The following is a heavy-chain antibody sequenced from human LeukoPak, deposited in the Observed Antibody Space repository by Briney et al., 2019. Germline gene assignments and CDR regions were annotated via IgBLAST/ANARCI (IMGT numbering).Heavy chain of an antibody. CDR2: ISYDGSNK. J-gene: IGHJ4*02. V-gene: IGHV3-30*04. Sequence: PGRSLRLSCAASGFTFSSYAMHWVRQAPGKGLEWVAVISYDGSNKYYADSVKGRFTISRDNSKNTLYLQMNSLRAEDTAVYYCARNGGSGSYYNVYLDYWGQGTLVTVSS. CDR1: GFTFSSYA. D-gene: IGHD3-10*01. CDR3: ARNGGSGSYYNVYLDY.